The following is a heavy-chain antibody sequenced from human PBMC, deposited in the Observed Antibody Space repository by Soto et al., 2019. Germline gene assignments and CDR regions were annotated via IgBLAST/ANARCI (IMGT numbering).Heavy chain of an antibody. Sequence: GESLKISCKGSGYSFTSYWISWVRQMPGKGLEWMGRIDPSDSYTNYSPFFQGHVTISADKSISTAYLQWSSLKASDTAMYYCVISFGFGELLDPQTYGMDVWGQGTTVTVSS. J-gene: IGHJ6*02. CDR2: IDPSDSYT. CDR1: GYSFTSYW. D-gene: IGHD3-10*01. CDR3: VISFGFGELLDPQTYGMDV. V-gene: IGHV5-10-1*01.